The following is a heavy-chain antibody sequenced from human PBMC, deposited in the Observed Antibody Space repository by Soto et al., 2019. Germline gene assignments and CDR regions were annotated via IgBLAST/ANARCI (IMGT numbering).Heavy chain of an antibody. Sequence: CSVEVSCEASGSPIGSYAISWVRQAPGQGHEWMGGIIPIFGTANYAQKFQGRVTITADKSTSTAYMELSSLRSEDTAVYYCARERSYGFWSGSPHYY. J-gene: IGHJ6*01. CDR3: ARERSYGFWSGSPHYY. CDR1: GSPIGSYA. V-gene: IGHV1-69*06. CDR2: IIPIFGTA. D-gene: IGHD3-3*01.